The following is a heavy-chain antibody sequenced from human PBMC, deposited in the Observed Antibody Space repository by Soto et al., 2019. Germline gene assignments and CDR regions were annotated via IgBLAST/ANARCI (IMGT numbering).Heavy chain of an antibody. D-gene: IGHD6-19*01. CDR2: IRSKAYGGTT. CDR1: GFTFGDYA. V-gene: IGHV3-49*04. J-gene: IGHJ6*02. CDR3: TREGEGSSGYYYYGIDV. Sequence: GGSLRLSCTASGFTFGDYAMSWVRQAPGKGLEWVGFIRSKAYGGTTEYAASVKGRFTISRDDSKSIAYLQMNSLKTEDAAVYYCTREGEGSSGYYYYGIDVWGQGTTVTVSS.